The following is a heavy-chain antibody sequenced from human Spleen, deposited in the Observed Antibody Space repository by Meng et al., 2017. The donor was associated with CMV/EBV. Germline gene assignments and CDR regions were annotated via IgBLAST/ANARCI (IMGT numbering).Heavy chain of an antibody. CDR3: ARGSPATRYFDL. D-gene: IGHD1-1*01. Sequence: GGSLRRSCAASGFIFSDRYMDWLRQAPGKGLEWVARSRNKASSYTTEYAASVKGRFTISRDESENSLYLQMNSLQAEDTAVYYCARGSPATRYFDLWGRGTLVTVSS. J-gene: IGHJ2*01. CDR2: SRNKASSYTT. CDR1: GFIFSDRY. V-gene: IGHV3-72*01.